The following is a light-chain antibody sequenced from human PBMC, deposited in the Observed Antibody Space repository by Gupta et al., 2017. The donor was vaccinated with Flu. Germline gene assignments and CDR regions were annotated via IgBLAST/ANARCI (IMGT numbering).Light chain of an antibody. CDR1: QGISNF. CDR3: QQNNTYSPRT. Sequence: SFLSASVGDSVNITCRASQGISNFLAWYQQKPGKAPNVLIYAASALQSGVPSRFSGTGSGTEFTLTISRLQPEDCATYYCQQNNTYSPRTFGRGTKVELK. V-gene: IGKV1-9*01. CDR2: AAS. J-gene: IGKJ4*01.